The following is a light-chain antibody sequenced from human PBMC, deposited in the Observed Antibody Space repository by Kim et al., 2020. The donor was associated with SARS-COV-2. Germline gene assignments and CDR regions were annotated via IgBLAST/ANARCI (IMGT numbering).Light chain of an antibody. V-gene: IGKV1-33*01. Sequence: DIQMTQSPSSLSASIGDRVTITCQASQDINNHLNWYQEKPGKAPKLLIYDASNLETGVPSRFSGRRSGTDFTFIISRLYPEDIATYYCQQYDNLPFNFGPGTKLEI. CDR3: QQYDNLPFN. CDR2: DAS. J-gene: IGKJ3*01. CDR1: QDINNH.